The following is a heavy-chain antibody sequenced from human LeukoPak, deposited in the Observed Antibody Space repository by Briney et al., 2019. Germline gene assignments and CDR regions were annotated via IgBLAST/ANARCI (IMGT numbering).Heavy chain of an antibody. D-gene: IGHD6-19*01. J-gene: IGHJ4*02. V-gene: IGHV1-3*03. CDR2: INAGNGNT. CDR1: GYTFTSYA. CDR3: ARVVRYSSGPLTDLLPYYFDY. Sequence: GASVKVSCKASGYTFTSYAMHWVRQAPGQRLEWMGWINAGNGNTKYSQEFQGRVTITRDTAASAVYMELSSLRSDDIAVYYCARVVRYSSGPLTDLLPYYFDYWGQGTLVTVSS.